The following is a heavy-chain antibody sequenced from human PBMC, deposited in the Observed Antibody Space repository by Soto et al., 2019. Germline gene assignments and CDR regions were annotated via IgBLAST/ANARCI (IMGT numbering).Heavy chain of an antibody. D-gene: IGHD6-13*01. CDR2: ISAYHGNA. Sequence: ASVKVSCKASGYTFTRYGINWVRRAPGQGLEWMGWISAYHGNAKYAEKFQGRVTMTTDTSTSTAYMELSSLGSDDTAMYYCARDRVVTPSGWYPWYLDYSGQGALVTVSS. V-gene: IGHV1-18*01. CDR3: ARDRVVTPSGWYPWYLDY. J-gene: IGHJ4*02. CDR1: GYTFTRYG.